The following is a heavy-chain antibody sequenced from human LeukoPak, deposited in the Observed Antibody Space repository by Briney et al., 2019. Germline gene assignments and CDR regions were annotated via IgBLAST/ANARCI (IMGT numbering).Heavy chain of an antibody. CDR2: IKSKTDGGTT. CDR3: TTDRWVGYDYVDY. J-gene: IGHJ4*02. D-gene: IGHD5-12*01. CDR1: GFTFSNAW. V-gene: IGHV3-15*01. Sequence: PGGSLRFSCAASGFTFSNAWLSWVRQAPGKGLEWVGRIKSKTDGGTTDYAAPVKGRFTISRDDSKHTLYLQMNSLKTEDTAVYYCTTDRWVGYDYVDYWGQGTLVTVSS.